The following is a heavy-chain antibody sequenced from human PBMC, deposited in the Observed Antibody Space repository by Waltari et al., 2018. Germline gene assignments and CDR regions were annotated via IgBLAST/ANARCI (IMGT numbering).Heavy chain of an antibody. CDR3: AREVLDDLWSGYSGGWFDP. V-gene: IGHV4-38-2*02. D-gene: IGHD3-3*01. CDR1: GYSISSGYY. J-gene: IGHJ5*02. Sequence: QVQLQESGPGLVKPSETLSLTCAVSGYSISSGYYWGWIRQPPGKGLEWIGSIYHSGSTSYNPSLKSRVTISVDTSKNQFSLKLSSVTAADTAVYYCAREVLDDLWSGYSGGWFDPWGQGTLVTVSS. CDR2: IYHSGST.